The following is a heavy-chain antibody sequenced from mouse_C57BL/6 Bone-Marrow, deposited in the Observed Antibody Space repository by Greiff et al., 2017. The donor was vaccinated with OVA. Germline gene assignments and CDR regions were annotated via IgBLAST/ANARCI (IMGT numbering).Heavy chain of an antibody. CDR1: GFTFSSYA. J-gene: IGHJ2*01. V-gene: IGHV5-4*01. CDR3: ARSNLGCYGYYFDY. D-gene: IGHD1-1*01. CDR2: ISDGGSYT. Sequence: EVQRVESGGGLVKPGGSLKLSCAASGFTFSSYAMSWVRQTPEKRLEWVATISDGGSYTYYPDNVKGRFTISRDNAKNNLYLQMSHLKSEDTAMYYCARSNLGCYGYYFDYWGQGTTLTVSS.